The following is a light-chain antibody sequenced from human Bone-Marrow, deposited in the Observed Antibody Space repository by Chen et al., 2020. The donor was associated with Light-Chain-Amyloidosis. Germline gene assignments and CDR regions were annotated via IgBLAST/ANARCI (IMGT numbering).Light chain of an antibody. CDR2: EVT. J-gene: IGLJ1*01. Sequence: QSALPQPASVSGSPGPSITISCTGTSSDVGGDNHVSWYQQHPDKAPKLMIYEVTNRPSWVPDRVSGSKSDNTASLTISGLQTEDEADYFCSSYTITNTLVFGSGTRVTVL. V-gene: IGLV2-14*01. CDR1: SSDVGGDNH. CDR3: SSYTITNTLV.